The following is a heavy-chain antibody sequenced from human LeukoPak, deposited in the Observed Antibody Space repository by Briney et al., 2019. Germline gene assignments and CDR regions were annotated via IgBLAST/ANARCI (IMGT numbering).Heavy chain of an antibody. Sequence: GGSLRLSCTASGFTFGDYAMSWVRQAPGKGLEWVGFIRSKAYGGTTEYAASVKGRFIISRDDSKSIAYLQMNSLKTEDTAVYYCTSRAERDIVVVPAAWGQGTLVTVSS. J-gene: IGHJ5*02. CDR2: IRSKAYGGTT. D-gene: IGHD2-2*01. CDR3: TSRAERDIVVVPAA. CDR1: GFTFGDYA. V-gene: IGHV3-49*04.